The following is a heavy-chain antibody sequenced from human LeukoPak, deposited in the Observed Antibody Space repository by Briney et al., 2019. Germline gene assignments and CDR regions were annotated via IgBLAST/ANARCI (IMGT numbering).Heavy chain of an antibody. CDR2: IKQDGSGK. CDR3: ARAWGVYSSSWCHLYDN. J-gene: IGHJ4*02. Sequence: GGSLRLSCPASVFIFRSYLMSWLRQAPGRGLAWVATIKQDGSGKYYVDSVKGRFTISRDNAKNSVYLQMNGLRAEDTAVYYCARAWGVYSSSWCHLYDNGGQGTLVTVSS. V-gene: IGHV3-7*01. D-gene: IGHD6-13*01. CDR1: VFIFRSYL.